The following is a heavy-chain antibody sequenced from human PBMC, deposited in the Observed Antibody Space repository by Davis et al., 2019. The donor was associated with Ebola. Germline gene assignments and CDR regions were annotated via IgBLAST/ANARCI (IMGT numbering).Heavy chain of an antibody. CDR2: INAGNGNT. CDR1: GYTFTSYA. J-gene: IGHJ6*02. CDR3: ARDDPPGYGMDV. V-gene: IGHV1-3*01. Sequence: ASVKVSCKASGYTFTSYAMHWVRQAPGQRLEWMGWINAGNGNTKYSQKFQGRVTITRDTSASTAYMELSSLRSEDTAVYYCARDDPPGYGMDVWGQGTTVTVSS.